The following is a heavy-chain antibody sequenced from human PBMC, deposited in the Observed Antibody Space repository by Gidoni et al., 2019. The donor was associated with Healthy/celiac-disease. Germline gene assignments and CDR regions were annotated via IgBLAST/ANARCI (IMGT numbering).Heavy chain of an antibody. D-gene: IGHD3-22*01. V-gene: IGHV1-69*01. CDR2: IIPSFGTA. CDR1: GGTLRSYA. J-gene: IGHJ4*02. Sequence: QVQLVQSGAEVKKPGSSVKVSCKASGGTLRSYAISWVRPAPGQGLEWMGGIIPSFGTANYAQKFQGRVTITADESTSTAYMELSSLRSEDTAVYYCARVGATYYYDSSGYLDYWGQGTLVTVSS. CDR3: ARVGATYYYDSSGYLDY.